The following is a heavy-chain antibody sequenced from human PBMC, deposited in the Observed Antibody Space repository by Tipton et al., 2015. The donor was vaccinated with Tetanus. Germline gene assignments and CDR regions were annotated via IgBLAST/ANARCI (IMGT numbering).Heavy chain of an antibody. D-gene: IGHD3-3*01. Sequence: LRLSCTVSGGSISSSSYYWGWIRQPPGKGLEWIGSIYYSGSTYYNPSLKSRVTISVDTSKNQFSLKLSSVTAADTAVYYCARHYDFNAFDIWGRGTMVTVSS. CDR3: ARHYDFNAFDI. CDR1: GGSISSSSYY. V-gene: IGHV4-39*01. CDR2: IYYSGST. J-gene: IGHJ3*02.